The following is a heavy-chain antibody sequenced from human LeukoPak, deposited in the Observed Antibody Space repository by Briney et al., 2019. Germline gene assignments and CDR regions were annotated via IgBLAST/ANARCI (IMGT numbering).Heavy chain of an antibody. D-gene: IGHD2-2*01. CDR1: GFTFDDYG. J-gene: IGHJ6*03. CDR2: INWNGGST. CDR3: AREDIVVVPAAVDYYYMDV. V-gene: IGHV3-20*04. Sequence: GGSLRLSCAASGFTFDDYGMSWVRQAPGKGLEWVSGINWNGGSTGYADSVKGRFTISRDNAKNSPYLQMNSLRAEDTALYYCAREDIVVVPAAVDYYYMDVWGKGTTVTVSS.